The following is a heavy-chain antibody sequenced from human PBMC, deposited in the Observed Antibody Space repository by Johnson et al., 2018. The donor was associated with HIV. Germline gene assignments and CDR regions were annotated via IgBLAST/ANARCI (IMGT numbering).Heavy chain of an antibody. D-gene: IGHD4-17*01. Sequence: QVQLVESGGGVVQPGRSLRLSCAGSGFTFNTYAMHWVRQAPGRGLEWVAVISYDGSYTDYADSVKGRLTFSRDNSKNTLYLQMNSLRAEDTAVYYCARGRKTVTTVRPSAFDIWGQGTMVTVSS. J-gene: IGHJ3*02. CDR3: ARGRKTVTTVRPSAFDI. CDR2: ISYDGSYT. CDR1: GFTFNTYA. V-gene: IGHV3-30*14.